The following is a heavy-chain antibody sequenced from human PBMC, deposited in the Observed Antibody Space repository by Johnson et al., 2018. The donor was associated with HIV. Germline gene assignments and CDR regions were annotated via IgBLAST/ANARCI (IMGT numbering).Heavy chain of an antibody. CDR1: GYTFISYT. CDR3: ATHHDTTGHWGY. V-gene: IGHV7-4-1*02. Sequence: QVQLVESGSELKKPGASVKVSCKASGYTFISYTVNWVRQAPGQGLEWMGWIDTNTGNPTYAQGFTGRFVFSSDTSVSTAYLQITSLKADDTAIYYCATHHDTTGHWGYWGQGTLVTVSS. CDR2: IDTNTGNP. D-gene: IGHD3-22*01. J-gene: IGHJ4*01.